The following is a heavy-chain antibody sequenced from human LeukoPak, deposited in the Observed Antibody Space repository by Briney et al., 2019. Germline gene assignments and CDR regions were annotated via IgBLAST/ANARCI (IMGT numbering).Heavy chain of an antibody. CDR3: AKGTGDGGYYFDY. Sequence: PGGSLRFSCAASGFTFDDYAMHWVRQAPGKGLEWVSGISWNSGSIGYADSVKGRFTISRDNAKNSLYLQMNSLRAEDTALYYCAKGTGDGGYYFDYRGQGTLVTVSS. J-gene: IGHJ4*02. CDR1: GFTFDDYA. CDR2: ISWNSGSI. V-gene: IGHV3-9*01. D-gene: IGHD4-23*01.